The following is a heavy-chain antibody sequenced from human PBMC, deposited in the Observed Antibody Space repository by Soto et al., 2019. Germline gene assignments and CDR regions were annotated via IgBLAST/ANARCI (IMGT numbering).Heavy chain of an antibody. CDR1: SGPSTTHS. D-gene: IGHD3-10*01. Sequence: QVQLQQSGPGLVKPSETLSLTCTVSSGPSTTHSWGWIRQSPGRGLEWIGYVYHTEGTSYNPSLRGRVTISADPSTNQISLTLSSVTAADTAVYYCVRQGIGPLPGLVDVWGQGTTVSVSS. V-gene: IGHV4-59*08. CDR2: VYHTEGT. J-gene: IGHJ6*02. CDR3: VRQGIGPLPGLVDV.